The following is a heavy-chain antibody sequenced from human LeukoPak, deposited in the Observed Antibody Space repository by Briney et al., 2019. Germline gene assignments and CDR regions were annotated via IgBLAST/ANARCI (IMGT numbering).Heavy chain of an antibody. CDR1: GGSISGYY. CDR3: ASSNWNDNYFDY. J-gene: IGHJ4*02. D-gene: IGHD1-1*01. V-gene: IGHV4-39*07. CDR2: ISYSGNT. Sequence: SETLSLTCTVSGGSISGYYWGWIRQPPGKGLEWIGSISYSGNTYYNPSLKSRVTISVDTSKNQFSLKLSSETAADTAVYYCASSNWNDNYFDYWGQGTLVTVSS.